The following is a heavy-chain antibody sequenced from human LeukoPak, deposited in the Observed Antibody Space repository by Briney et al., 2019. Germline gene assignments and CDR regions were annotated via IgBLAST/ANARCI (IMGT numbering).Heavy chain of an antibody. CDR1: GFTFSSYA. CDR3: ARDKASITMIVVVTYFDY. Sequence: GGSLRLSCAASGFTFSSYAMHWVRQAPGKGLEWVAVISYDGSNKYYADSVKGRFTISRDNSKNTLYLQMNSLRAEDTAVYYCARDKASITMIVVVTYFDYWGQGTLVTVYS. J-gene: IGHJ4*02. CDR2: ISYDGSNK. V-gene: IGHV3-30-3*01. D-gene: IGHD3-22*01.